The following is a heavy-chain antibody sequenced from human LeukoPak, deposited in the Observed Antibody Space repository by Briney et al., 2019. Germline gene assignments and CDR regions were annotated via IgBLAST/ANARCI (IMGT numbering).Heavy chain of an antibody. CDR2: IFHSGST. V-gene: IGHV4-30-2*01. CDR1: GGSLSGGGYY. CDR3: AIRITIFGVVIWYDY. Sequence: SETLSLTCTVSGGSLSGGGYYWSWIRQPPGKGLEWIGYIFHSGSTYYNPSLKSRVTISVDRSSNQFSLKLSSVTAADTAVYYCAIRITIFGVVIWYDYWGQGTLVTVSS. D-gene: IGHD3-3*01. J-gene: IGHJ4*02.